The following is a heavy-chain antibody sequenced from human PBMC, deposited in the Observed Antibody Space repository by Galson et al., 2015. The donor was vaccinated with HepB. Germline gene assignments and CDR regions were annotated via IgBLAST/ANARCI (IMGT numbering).Heavy chain of an antibody. CDR1: GFTFSSYG. V-gene: IGHV3-30*18. CDR2: ISYEGSYK. CDR3: AKPYCSTTSCPSGPAFDI. J-gene: IGHJ3*02. D-gene: IGHD2-2*01. Sequence: SLRLSCAVSGFTFSSYGMHWVRQAPGKGLEWVAVISYEGSYKDFADSVKGRFTISRDNSKNTLYLQMNSLRAEDTAVYYCAKPYCSTTSCPSGPAFDIWGQGTVVTVSS.